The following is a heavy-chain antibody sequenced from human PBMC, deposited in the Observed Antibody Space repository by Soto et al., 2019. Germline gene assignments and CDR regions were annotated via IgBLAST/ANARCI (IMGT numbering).Heavy chain of an antibody. D-gene: IGHD3-3*01. Sequence: ASVKVSCKASGYTFTSNDINWVRQATGQGLEWMGWMNPNSGNTGYAQKFQGRVTMTRNTSISTAYMELSSLRSEDTAVYYCARAIVDYDFWSGYYAYYFYYMDVWGKGTTVTVFS. V-gene: IGHV1-8*01. CDR1: GYTFTSND. CDR2: MNPNSGNT. J-gene: IGHJ6*03. CDR3: ARAIVDYDFWSGYYAYYFYYMDV.